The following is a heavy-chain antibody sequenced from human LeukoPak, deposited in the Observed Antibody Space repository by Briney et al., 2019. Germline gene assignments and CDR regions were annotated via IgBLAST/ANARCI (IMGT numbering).Heavy chain of an antibody. CDR1: GGSFSGYY. CDR3: ARLKLEVVTAIYWFDP. D-gene: IGHD2-21*02. J-gene: IGHJ5*02. Sequence: KASETLSLTCAVYGGSFSGYYWSWIRQPPGKGLEWIGEINHSGSTNYNPSLKSRVTISVDTSKNQFSLKLSSVTAADTAVYYCARLKLEVVTAIYWFDPWGQGTLVTVSS. CDR2: INHSGST. V-gene: IGHV4-34*01.